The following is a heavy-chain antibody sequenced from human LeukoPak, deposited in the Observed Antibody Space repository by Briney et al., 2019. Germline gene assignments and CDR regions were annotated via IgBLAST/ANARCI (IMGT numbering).Heavy chain of an antibody. V-gene: IGHV4-34*01. Sequence: SETLSLTCAVYGGSFSGYYWSWIRQPPGKGLEWIGEINHSGSTNYNPSLKSRVTISVNTSKNQFSLKLSSVTAADTAVYYCARGADCSSTSCFDYWGQGTLVTVSS. CDR2: INHSGST. J-gene: IGHJ4*02. CDR1: GGSFSGYY. D-gene: IGHD2-2*01. CDR3: ARGADCSSTSCFDY.